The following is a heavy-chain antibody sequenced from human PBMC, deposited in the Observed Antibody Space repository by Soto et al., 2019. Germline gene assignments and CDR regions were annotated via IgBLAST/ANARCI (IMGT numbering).Heavy chain of an antibody. V-gene: IGHV4-39*07. Sequence: PSETLSLTCTLSGGSISSSSYYWGWIRQPPGKGLEWIGYIYKTGSPYYNPSFKSRVTISVDTSKNQFSLKLNSVTAADTAVYYCARDLWGYCGTDCYPLDVWGQGTTVTVSS. CDR2: IYKTGSP. J-gene: IGHJ6*02. D-gene: IGHD2-21*02. CDR1: GGSISSSSYY. CDR3: ARDLWGYCGTDCYPLDV.